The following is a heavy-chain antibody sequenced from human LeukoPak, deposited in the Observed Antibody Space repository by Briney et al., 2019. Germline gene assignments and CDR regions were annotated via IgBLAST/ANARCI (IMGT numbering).Heavy chain of an antibody. D-gene: IGHD3-22*01. CDR3: ARGPYYYDSSGYYYFDY. CDR2: INPNSGGT. CDR1: GYTFTGYY. V-gene: IGHV1-2*02. J-gene: IGHJ4*02. Sequence: ASVKVSCKASGYTFTGYYMHWVRQAPGQGLEWMGWINPNSGGTNYAQKFQGRVTMTRDTSISTAYMELSRLRSEDTAVYYCARGPYYYDSSGYYYFDYWGQGTLVTVSS.